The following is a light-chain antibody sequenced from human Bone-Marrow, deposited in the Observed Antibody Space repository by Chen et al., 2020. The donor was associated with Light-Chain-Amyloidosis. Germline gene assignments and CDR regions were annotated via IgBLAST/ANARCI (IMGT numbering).Light chain of an antibody. CDR1: QSVNSF. Sequence: IVLTQSPGTLSLAPGERASFSCRASQSVNSFLAWSQQKPGQAPRLLIYDATNRAPGIPARFSGSGFGTGFTLTINSLEPEDFAVYYCQQRSDWPITFGQGTRLEIK. CDR3: QQRSDWPIT. J-gene: IGKJ5*01. CDR2: DAT. V-gene: IGKV3-11*01.